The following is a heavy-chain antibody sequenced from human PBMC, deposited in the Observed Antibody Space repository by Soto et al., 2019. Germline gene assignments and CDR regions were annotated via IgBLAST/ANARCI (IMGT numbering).Heavy chain of an antibody. D-gene: IGHD6-19*01. CDR1: GGTFRNYA. CDR2: IVPIFGTT. Sequence: QVQLVQSGAEVKKPGSSVKVSCKVSGGTFRNYAIDWVRLAPGHGLEWMGGIVPIFGTTYYTQKCQGRATIIADDSTTTAYLEMSSLRSEDTAIYYCARVEAVAGLYNYHGLDVWGQGTAVTVSS. CDR3: ARVEAVAGLYNYHGLDV. J-gene: IGHJ6*02. V-gene: IGHV1-69*12.